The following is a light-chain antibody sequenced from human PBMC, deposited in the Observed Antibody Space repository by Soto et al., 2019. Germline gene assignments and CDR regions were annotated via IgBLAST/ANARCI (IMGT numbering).Light chain of an antibody. Sequence: EIVMTQSPATLSVSPGERATLACRASQSVSSNFAWSPQKPGQAPRLLIYTASTSATGIPARFSGSGSWTGFTLTISSLQSEDLATFYCQQYDNRPLTLGGGTQVDIK. J-gene: IGKJ4*01. V-gene: IGKV3-15*01. CDR2: TAS. CDR3: QQYDNRPLT. CDR1: QSVSSN.